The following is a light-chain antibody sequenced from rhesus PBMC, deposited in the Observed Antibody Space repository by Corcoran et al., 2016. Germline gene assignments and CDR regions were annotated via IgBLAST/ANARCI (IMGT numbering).Light chain of an antibody. CDR2: AAY. CDR1: QGITTE. J-gene: IGKJ3*01. CDR3: LQYNSDPFT. V-gene: IGKV1-43*02. Sequence: DIQMTQSPSSLSASVGDRVTITCRASQGITTELNWYQQKPGKPPKRLIYAAYSLDSGVPSRFSGSVIGIDFTVTISRLQPEDFATYYCLQYNSDPFTFGRGTKLDI.